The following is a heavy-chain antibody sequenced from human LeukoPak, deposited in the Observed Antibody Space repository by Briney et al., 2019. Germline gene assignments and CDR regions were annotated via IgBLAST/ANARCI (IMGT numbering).Heavy chain of an antibody. D-gene: IGHD3-22*01. CDR2: IIPILGIA. Sequence: GASVKVSCKASGGTFNSYAISWVRQAPGQGLEWMGRIIPILGIANYTQKFQGRVTITADKSTSTAYMELSSLRSEDTAVYYFARGSPYYDSSGYPSGFDYWCQGTLVTVSS. CDR3: ARGSPYYDSSGYPSGFDY. CDR1: GGTFNSYA. V-gene: IGHV1-69*04. J-gene: IGHJ4*02.